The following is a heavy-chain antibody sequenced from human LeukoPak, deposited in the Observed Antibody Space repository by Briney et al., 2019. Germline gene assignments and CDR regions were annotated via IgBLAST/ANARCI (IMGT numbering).Heavy chain of an antibody. V-gene: IGHV3-21*01. CDR3: AGPSGYSYGFFC. CDR1: GFTFSSYS. J-gene: IGHJ4*02. CDR2: INSSSSYI. D-gene: IGHD5-18*01. Sequence: GGSLRLSCAASGFTFSSYSMNWVRQAPGKGLEWVSSINSSSSYIYYADSVKGRFTISRDNAKNSLYLQMNSLRAEDTAVYYCAGPSGYSYGFFCWGQGTLVTVSS.